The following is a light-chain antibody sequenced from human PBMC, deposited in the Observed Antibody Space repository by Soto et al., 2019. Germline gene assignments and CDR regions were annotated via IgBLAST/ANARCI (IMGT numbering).Light chain of an antibody. Sequence: DIQMTQSPSSESASVGDRVTITCRASQGIRSWLAWYQQKPGKAPKLLIYAASNLQSGVPSRFSGSGSETDFTLTISSLQLEDFATYYCQQGNSFPPTFGQGTKVEIK. CDR1: QGIRSW. V-gene: IGKV1-12*01. CDR2: AAS. CDR3: QQGNSFPPT. J-gene: IGKJ1*01.